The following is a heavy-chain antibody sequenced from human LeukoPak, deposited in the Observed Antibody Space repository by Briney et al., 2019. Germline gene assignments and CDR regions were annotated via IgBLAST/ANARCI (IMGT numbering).Heavy chain of an antibody. V-gene: IGHV3-66*01. J-gene: IGHJ4*02. CDR2: IYSGGST. CDR1: GFTVRTNY. Sequence: GGSLRLSCAGSGFTVRTNYMSWVRQVAGKGLEWVSIIYSGGSTNYADSVKGRFTISTDNTKNTVYLQMNSLRAEDTALYYCARGGSSGWYRSLADYWGQGTLVTVSS. D-gene: IGHD6-19*01. CDR3: ARGGSSGWYRSLADY.